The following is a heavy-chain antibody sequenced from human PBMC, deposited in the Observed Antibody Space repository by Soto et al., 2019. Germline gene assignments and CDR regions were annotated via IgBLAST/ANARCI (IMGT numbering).Heavy chain of an antibody. V-gene: IGHV3-30*03. CDR3: AREAGTTYYYGMDV. CDR2: ISYDGSNK. J-gene: IGHJ6*02. CDR1: GFTFSSYG. Sequence: PGGSLRLSCAASGFTFSSYGMHWVRQAPGKGLEWVAVISYDGSNKYYADSVRGRFTISRDNSKNTLYLQMNSLRAEDTAVYYCAREAGTTYYYGMDVWGQGTTVTV. D-gene: IGHD1-7*01.